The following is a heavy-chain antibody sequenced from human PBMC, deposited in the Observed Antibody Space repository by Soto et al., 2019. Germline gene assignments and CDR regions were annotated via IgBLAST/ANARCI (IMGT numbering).Heavy chain of an antibody. CDR2: ISAHNGNT. J-gene: IGHJ5*02. V-gene: IGHV1-18*01. Sequence: GASVKVSCKASGYTFTSCGISWVRQAPGQGLEWMGWISAHNGNTNYAQKLQGRVTMTTDTSTSTAYMELRSLRSDDTAVYYCARDXSPNVLMVYARYNWFDPWGQGTLVTVSS. CDR3: ARDXSPNVLMVYARYNWFDP. CDR1: GYTFTSCG. D-gene: IGHD2-8*01.